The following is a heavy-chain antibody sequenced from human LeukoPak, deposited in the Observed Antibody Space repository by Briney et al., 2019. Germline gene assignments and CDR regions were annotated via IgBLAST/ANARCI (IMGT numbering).Heavy chain of an antibody. CDR2: IYTSGST. CDR3: ASTTYCSSTSCYGQLDGWFDP. J-gene: IGHJ5*02. V-gene: IGHV4-4*07. CDR1: GGSISSYY. D-gene: IGHD2-2*01. Sequence: SETLSLTCTVSGGSISSYYWSWIRQPAGKGLEWIGRIYTSGSTNYNPSLKSRVTISVDKSKNQFSLKLSSVTAADTAVYYCASTTYCSSTSCYGQLDGWFDPWGQGTLVTVSS.